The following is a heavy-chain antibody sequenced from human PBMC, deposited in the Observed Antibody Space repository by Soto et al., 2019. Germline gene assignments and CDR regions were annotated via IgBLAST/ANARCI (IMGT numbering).Heavy chain of an antibody. CDR3: TGAYYDVSGYSLDP. J-gene: IGHJ5*02. V-gene: IGHV4-61*08. Sequence: SETLSLTCTVSGVSISNSDYYWTWIRQPPGKGLEWIGYIYYGGSTNYNPSLKSRVIISVDTAKNQFSLRLSSVSAADTAVYYCTGAYYDVSGYSLDPWGQGTSVTVSS. D-gene: IGHD3-22*01. CDR1: GVSISNSDYY. CDR2: IYYGGST.